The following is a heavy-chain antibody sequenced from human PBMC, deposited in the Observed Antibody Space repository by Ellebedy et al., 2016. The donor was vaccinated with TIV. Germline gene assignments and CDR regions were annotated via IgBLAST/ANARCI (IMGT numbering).Heavy chain of an antibody. D-gene: IGHD3-10*01. V-gene: IGHV1-18*01. Sequence: ASVKVSXKVSSYTFTRYGMSWMRQAPGQGLEWMGWIAVYNGHTKYAQKFQDRVVMTTETATSTVYMELRSLRSDDTAVYYCARSRLGGGHWYFDFWGRGTLVTVSS. CDR2: IAVYNGHT. J-gene: IGHJ2*01. CDR3: ARSRLGGGHWYFDF. CDR1: SYTFTRYG.